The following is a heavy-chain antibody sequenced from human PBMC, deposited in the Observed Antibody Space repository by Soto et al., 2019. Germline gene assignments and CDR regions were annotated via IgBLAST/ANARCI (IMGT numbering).Heavy chain of an antibody. J-gene: IGHJ4*02. D-gene: IGHD2-15*01. Sequence: PGGSLRLSCAASGFTFSSYAMSWVRQAPGKGLEWVSAISGSGGSTYYADSVKGRFTISRDNSKNTLYLQMNSLRAEDTAVYYSAKGYCSGGSCYSSGVPFDYWGQGTLVTVSS. CDR3: AKGYCSGGSCYSSGVPFDY. CDR1: GFTFSSYA. CDR2: ISGSGGST. V-gene: IGHV3-23*01.